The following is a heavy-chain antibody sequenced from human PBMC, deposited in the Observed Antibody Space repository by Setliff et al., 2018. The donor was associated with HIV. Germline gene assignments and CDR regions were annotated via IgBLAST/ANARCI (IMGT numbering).Heavy chain of an antibody. V-gene: IGHV4-39*01. CDR1: GGSISSSTYY. CDR3: ARGGTMIRGLDY. J-gene: IGHJ4*02. CDR2: IYYSAST. Sequence: SETLSLTCTVSGGSISSSTYYWGWLRQPPGKGLEWIGNIYYSASTYYNPSLKSRVTISADTSKNQFSLKLTSVTAADTAVYYCARGGTMIRGLDYWGQGTLVTVSS. D-gene: IGHD3-10*01.